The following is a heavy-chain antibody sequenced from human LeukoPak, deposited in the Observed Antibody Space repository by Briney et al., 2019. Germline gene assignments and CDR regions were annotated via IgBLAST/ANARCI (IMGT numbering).Heavy chain of an antibody. CDR2: ISGSGGST. D-gene: IGHD5-12*01. J-gene: IGHJ4*02. CDR3: AKDFGYSGYDWKDYFDY. V-gene: IGHV3-23*01. CDR1: GFTFSSYA. Sequence: PGGSLRLSCAASGFTFSSYAMIWVRQAPVKGLEWVSAISGSGGSTYYADSVKGRFTISRDNSKNTLYLQMNSLRAEETAVYYCAKDFGYSGYDWKDYFDYWGQGTLVTVSS.